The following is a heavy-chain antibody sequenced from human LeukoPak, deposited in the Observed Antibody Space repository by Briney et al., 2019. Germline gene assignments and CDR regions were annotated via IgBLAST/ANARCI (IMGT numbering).Heavy chain of an antibody. CDR1: GFTFSSYS. V-gene: IGHV3-21*01. CDR2: ISSSSSYI. J-gene: IGHJ4*02. CDR3: ASKLYYYDSSGYNDY. Sequence: GGSLRLSCAASGFTFSSYSMNWVRQAPGKGLEWVSSISSSSSYIYYADSVKGRFTISRDNAKKSLYLQMNSLRAEDTAVYYCASKLYYYDSSGYNDYWGQGTLVTVS. D-gene: IGHD3-22*01.